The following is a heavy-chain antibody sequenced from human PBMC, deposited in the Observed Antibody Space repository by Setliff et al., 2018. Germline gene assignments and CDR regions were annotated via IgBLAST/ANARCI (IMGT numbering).Heavy chain of an antibody. D-gene: IGHD6-19*01. CDR1: GYSFTSFD. Sequence: GASVKVSCKTSGYSFTSFDVNWVRQATGQGLEWLGYIKPSDGGTKYAQKFQGRVTMTRDISTSTFYMELSSLTSEDTALYYCVRSSAPQVVLAADFDFWGQGTPVTVSS. V-gene: IGHV1-8*01. CDR3: VRSSAPQVVLAADFDF. CDR2: IKPSDGGT. J-gene: IGHJ4*02.